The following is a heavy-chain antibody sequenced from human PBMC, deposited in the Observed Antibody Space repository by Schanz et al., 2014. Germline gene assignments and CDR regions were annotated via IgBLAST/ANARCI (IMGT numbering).Heavy chain of an antibody. CDR1: GFTVSNNY. J-gene: IGHJ4*02. Sequence: EVQLVESGGGLVQPGGSLRLSCAASGFTVSNNYMSWVRQAPGKGLECVSIIYSDGSTYYVDSVKGRFIISRDNSKNTVYLQMNSLRAEDTAVYYCARGARQYSGSYSPSDYWGQGTLVTVSS. CDR2: IYSDGST. CDR3: ARGARQYSGSYSPSDY. D-gene: IGHD1-26*01. V-gene: IGHV3-66*01.